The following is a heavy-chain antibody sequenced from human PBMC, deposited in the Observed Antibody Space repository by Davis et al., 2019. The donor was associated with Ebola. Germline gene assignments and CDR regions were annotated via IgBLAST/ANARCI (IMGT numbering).Heavy chain of an antibody. V-gene: IGHV1-18*01. D-gene: IGHD2-2*01. J-gene: IGHJ6*02. Sequence: ASVKVSCKASGYTFTSYGISWVRQAPGQGLEWMGWISAYNGNTNYAQKLQGRVTITRDTSASTAYMELSSLRSEDTAVYYCARDWCSSATCYAGYYNGMDVWGQGTTVTVSS. CDR3: ARDWCSSATCYAGYYNGMDV. CDR1: GYTFTSYG. CDR2: ISAYNGNT.